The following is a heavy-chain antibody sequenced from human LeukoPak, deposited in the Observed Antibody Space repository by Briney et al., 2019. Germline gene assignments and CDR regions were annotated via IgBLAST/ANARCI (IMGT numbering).Heavy chain of an antibody. J-gene: IGHJ4*02. V-gene: IGHV1-69*13. CDR3: ASAPPFWSGYFAPFDY. Sequence: SVKVSCKASGGTFSSYAISWVRQAPGQGLEWMGGIIPIFGTANYAQKFQGRVTITADESTSTAYMELSSLRSEDTAVYYCASAPPFWSGYFAPFDYWGQGTLVTVSS. CDR2: IIPIFGTA. CDR1: GGTFSSYA. D-gene: IGHD3-3*01.